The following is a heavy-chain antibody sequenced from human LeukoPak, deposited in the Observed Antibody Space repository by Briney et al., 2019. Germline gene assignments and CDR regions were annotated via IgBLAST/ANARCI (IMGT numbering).Heavy chain of an antibody. CDR2: IDPGDSDT. CDR3: ARYSSTWYGDY. V-gene: IGHV5-10-1*01. Sequence: GESLRISCKGSGYSFTSYWISWVRQMPGKGLELMGRIDPGDSDTKYSPSFQGHVTISADKSISTAYLQWSSLKASDTAMYFCARYSSTWYGDYWGQGALVTVSS. D-gene: IGHD6-13*01. CDR1: GYSFTSYW. J-gene: IGHJ4*02.